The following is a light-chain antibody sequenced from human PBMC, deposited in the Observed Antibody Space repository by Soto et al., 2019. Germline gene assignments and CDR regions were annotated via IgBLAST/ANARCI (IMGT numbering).Light chain of an antibody. CDR1: QGISSA. CDR3: QQFNSYPFT. Sequence: AIQLTQSPSSLPASVGDRVTITCRASQGISSALAWYQHQPGKAPRLLIYAASSLESGVPSRFSGSGSGTDFTLTISSLQPEDFATYYCQQFNSYPFTFGPGTKLDVK. CDR2: AAS. V-gene: IGKV1-13*02. J-gene: IGKJ3*01.